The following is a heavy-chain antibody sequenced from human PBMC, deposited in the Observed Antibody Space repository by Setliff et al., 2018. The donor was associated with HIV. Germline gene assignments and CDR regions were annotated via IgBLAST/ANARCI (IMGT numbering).Heavy chain of an antibody. D-gene: IGHD3-22*01. V-gene: IGHV4-59*08. CDR1: GGSIRGYY. CDR3: ARQVPIPGVAVTPIDF. Sequence: SETLSLTCTVSGGSIRGYYWSWLRQPPGKGLEWIGYVFYTGSTTYSPSLKSRPTISVDTSQHQFSLKLTSVTAADTAVYYCARQVPIPGVAVTPIDFWGQGILVTVS. J-gene: IGHJ4*02. CDR2: VFYTGST.